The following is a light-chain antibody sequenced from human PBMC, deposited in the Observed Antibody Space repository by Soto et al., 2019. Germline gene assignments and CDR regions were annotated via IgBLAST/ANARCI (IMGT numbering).Light chain of an antibody. CDR1: QSISSW. Sequence: DIQMTQSPSALSASVGDRATITCRASQSISSWLAWYQQKPGKAPKLLIYDASSLESGVPSRSSGSGSGTEFTLTISSLQPDDFATYYCQQYNSYPLTFGGGTKVDIK. CDR3: QQYNSYPLT. CDR2: DAS. J-gene: IGKJ4*01. V-gene: IGKV1-5*01.